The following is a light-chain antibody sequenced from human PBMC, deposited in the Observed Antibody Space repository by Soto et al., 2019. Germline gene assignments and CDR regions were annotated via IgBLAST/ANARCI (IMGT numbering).Light chain of an antibody. J-gene: IGKJ4*01. CDR3: QQYNIGTPT. V-gene: IGKV3-15*01. Sequence: EVVMTQSPATLSVSPGERATLSCRPSQTVNSNLAWYQQKPGQAPRLLIYDTSTRATGIPARFSGSGSGTQFTLTISSLQSEDFAIYYCQQYNIGTPTLGGGTKVDIK. CDR2: DTS. CDR1: QTVNSN.